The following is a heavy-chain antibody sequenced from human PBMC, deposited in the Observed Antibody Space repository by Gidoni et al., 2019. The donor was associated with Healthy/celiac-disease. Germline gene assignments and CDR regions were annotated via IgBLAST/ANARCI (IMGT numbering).Heavy chain of an antibody. V-gene: IGHV4-34*01. D-gene: IGHD6-6*01. CDR1: GGSFSGYY. CDR2: INHSGST. CDR3: ARAKTRNSSSHNRGGMDV. Sequence: QVQLQQWGAGLLKPSETLSLTCAVYGGSFSGYYWSWIRQPPGKGLEWIGEINHSGSTNYNPSLKSRVTISVDTSKNQFSLKLSSVTAADTAVYYCARAKTRNSSSHNRGGMDVWGQGTTVTVSS. J-gene: IGHJ6*02.